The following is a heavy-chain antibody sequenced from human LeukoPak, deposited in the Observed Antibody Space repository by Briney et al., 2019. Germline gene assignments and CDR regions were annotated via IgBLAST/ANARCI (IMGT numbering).Heavy chain of an antibody. Sequence: SETLSLTCTVSGYSISSGYYWGWIRQPPGKGLEWIGSIYHSGSTYYNPSLKSRVTISVDTSKNQFSLKLSSVTAADTAVYYCARGGVTGAPNWFDPWGQGTLVTVSA. CDR1: GYSISSGYY. J-gene: IGHJ5*02. CDR2: IYHSGST. V-gene: IGHV4-38-2*02. D-gene: IGHD2-21*02. CDR3: ARGGVTGAPNWFDP.